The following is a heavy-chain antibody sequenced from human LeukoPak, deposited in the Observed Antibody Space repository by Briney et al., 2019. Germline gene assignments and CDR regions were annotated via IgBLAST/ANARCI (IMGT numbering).Heavy chain of an antibody. CDR1: GFTFSSYE. CDR3: AKGRPGDL. D-gene: IGHD7-27*01. J-gene: IGHJ2*01. Sequence: PGGSLRLSCAASGFTFSSYEMNWVRQAPGKGLEWVSYISSSGSTIYYADSVKGRFTISRDTSKNTLFLQMNSLRAEDTAVFYCAKGRPGDLWGRGTLVTVSS. V-gene: IGHV3-48*03. CDR2: ISSSGSTI.